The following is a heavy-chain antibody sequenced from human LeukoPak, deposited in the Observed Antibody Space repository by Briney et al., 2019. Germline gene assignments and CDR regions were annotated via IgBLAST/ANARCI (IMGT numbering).Heavy chain of an antibody. D-gene: IGHD4/OR15-4a*01. V-gene: IGHV3-30*03. CDR1: GFTFSSYG. J-gene: IGHJ4*02. CDR2: ISYDGSNK. Sequence: PGGSLRLSCAASGFTFSSYGMHWVRQAPGKGLEWVAVISYDGSNKYYADPVKGRFTISRDNSKNTLYLQMNSLRAEDTAVYYCARRAGAYSHPYDYWGQGTLATVSS. CDR3: ARRAGAYSHPYDY.